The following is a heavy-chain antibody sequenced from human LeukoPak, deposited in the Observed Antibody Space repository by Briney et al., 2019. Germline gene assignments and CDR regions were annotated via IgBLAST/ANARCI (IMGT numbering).Heavy chain of an antibody. CDR2: INHSGST. CDR1: GGSFSGYY. D-gene: IGHD3-9*01. Sequence: SETLSLTCAVYGGSFSGYYWSWIRQPPGKGLEWIGEINHSGSTNYNPSLKSRVTISVDTSKNQFSLKLSSVTAADTAVYYCATGRGDILTGYYYYYYYYMDVWGKGTTVTVSS. V-gene: IGHV4-34*01. J-gene: IGHJ6*03. CDR3: ATGRGDILTGYYYYYYYYMDV.